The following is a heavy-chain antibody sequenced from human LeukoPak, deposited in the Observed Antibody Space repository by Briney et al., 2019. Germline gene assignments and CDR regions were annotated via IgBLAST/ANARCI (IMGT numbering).Heavy chain of an antibody. CDR3: ARVGPYHSSGYFDY. J-gene: IGHJ4*02. D-gene: IGHD3-22*01. CDR1: GGTFSSYA. V-gene: IGHV1-69*10. Sequence: ASVTVSCKASGGTFSSYAISWVRQAPGQGLEWMGRIIPILGIANYAQKFKGRVTITADKTTSTAYMEVRRLRSEDTAVYECARVGPYHSSGYFDYWGQGTLVTVSS. CDR2: IIPILGIA.